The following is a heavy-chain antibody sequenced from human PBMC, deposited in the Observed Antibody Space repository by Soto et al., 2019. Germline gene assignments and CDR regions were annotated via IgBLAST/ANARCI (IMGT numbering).Heavy chain of an antibody. D-gene: IGHD6-13*01. J-gene: IGHJ6*02. CDR2: ISFDGTNK. V-gene: IGHV3-30-3*01. Sequence: GGSLRLSCAASGFTFSSYAMHWVRQAPGKGLECVAVISFDGTNKYYADSVRDRFTISRDNSKDTLHLQINSLRGEDTAVYYCATDLGAAVPPYGIDVWGQGTTVTVSS. CDR1: GFTFSSYA. CDR3: ATDLGAAVPPYGIDV.